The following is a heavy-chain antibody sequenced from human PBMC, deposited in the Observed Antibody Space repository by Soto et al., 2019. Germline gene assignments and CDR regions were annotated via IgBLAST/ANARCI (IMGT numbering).Heavy chain of an antibody. CDR1: GFTFSSYG. J-gene: IGHJ4*02. CDR3: AKDRMVSYGYFIRASAQDY. V-gene: IGHV3-30*18. CDR2: ISYDGSNK. Sequence: GGSLRLSCAASGFTFSSYGMHWVRQAPGKGLEWVAVISYDGSNKYYADSVKGRFTISRDNSKNTLYLQMNSLRAEDTAVYYCAKDRMVSYGYFIRASAQDYWGQGT. D-gene: IGHD5-18*01.